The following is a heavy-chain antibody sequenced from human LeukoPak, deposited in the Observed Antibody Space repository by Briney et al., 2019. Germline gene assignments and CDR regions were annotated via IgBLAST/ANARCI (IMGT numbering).Heavy chain of an antibody. CDR3: AKDPDYGDYAWFDP. J-gene: IGHJ5*02. V-gene: IGHV3-23*01. CDR1: GFTFSSYW. Sequence: PGGSLRLSCAASGFTFSSYWMHWVRRAPGKGLEWVSAISGSGGSTYYADSVKGRFTISRDNSKNTLYLQMNSLRAEDTAVYYCAKDPDYGDYAWFDPWGQGTLVTVSS. D-gene: IGHD4-17*01. CDR2: ISGSGGST.